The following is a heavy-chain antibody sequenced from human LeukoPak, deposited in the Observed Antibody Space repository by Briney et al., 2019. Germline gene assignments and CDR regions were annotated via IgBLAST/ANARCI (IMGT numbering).Heavy chain of an antibody. CDR3: ARAILGYCSSTSCPHWYFDL. J-gene: IGHJ2*01. CDR1: GYTFTSYG. Sequence: GASVKVSCKASGYTFTSYGVSWVRQAPGQGLEWMGWISAYNGNTNYAQKLQGRVTMTTDTSTSTAYMELRSLRSDDTAVYYCARAILGYCSSTSCPHWYFDLWGRGTLVTVSS. CDR2: ISAYNGNT. D-gene: IGHD2-2*01. V-gene: IGHV1-18*01.